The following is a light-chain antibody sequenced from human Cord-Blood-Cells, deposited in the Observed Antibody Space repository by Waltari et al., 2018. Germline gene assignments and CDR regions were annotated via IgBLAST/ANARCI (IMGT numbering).Light chain of an antibody. CDR1: SSDVGGYNY. V-gene: IGLV2-14*01. CDR3: SSYTSSSTLVV. CDR2: DVS. Sequence: QSALTQPASVSRSPGQSITISCTGTSSDVGGYNYVSWYQQHPGKAPKLMIYDVSNRPSWVSNRFSGSKSGNTASLTISGLQAEDEADYYCSSYTSSSTLVVFGTGTKVTVL. J-gene: IGLJ1*01.